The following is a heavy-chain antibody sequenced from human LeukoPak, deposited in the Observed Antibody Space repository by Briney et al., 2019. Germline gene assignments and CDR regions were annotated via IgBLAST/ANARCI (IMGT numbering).Heavy chain of an antibody. J-gene: IGHJ4*02. Sequence: SETLSLTYTVSGGSISSGGYYWSWIRQHPGKGLEWIEYIYYRGSTYYNPSLKSRVTISLDTSKNQFSLKLSSVTAADTAVYYCARDLELERNRWNYFESWGQGTLVTVSS. CDR2: IYYRGST. CDR3: ARDLELERNRWNYFES. D-gene: IGHD1-1*01. V-gene: IGHV4-31*03. CDR1: GGSISSGGYY.